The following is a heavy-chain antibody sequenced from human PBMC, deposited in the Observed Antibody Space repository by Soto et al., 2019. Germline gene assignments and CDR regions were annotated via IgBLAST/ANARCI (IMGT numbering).Heavy chain of an antibody. CDR2: INFGGKT. J-gene: IGHJ4*02. V-gene: IGHV3-23*01. CDR1: GFTFSNYD. D-gene: IGHD1-1*01. Sequence: GGSLRLSCAASGFTFSNYDMSWVRQTPGKGLEWVSGINFGGKTYYADSVKGRFTVSRDNSMNTLFLQMNSLTAEDTAVYYCARNPPDGTKGDFWGQGTLVTVSS. CDR3: ARNPPDGTKGDF.